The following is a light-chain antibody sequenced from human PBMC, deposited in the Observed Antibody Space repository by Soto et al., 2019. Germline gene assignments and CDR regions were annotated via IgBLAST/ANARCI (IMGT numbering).Light chain of an antibody. CDR3: QQYDSYRT. CDR2: DVS. V-gene: IGKV1-5*01. Sequence: DIQMTQTPSTLSASVGDRVTITCRPSQNISTWLAWYQQKSGKAPKLLIYDVSTLESGVPSRFSGSGSRTEFSLTIRRLQPDDFAIYYCQQYDSYRTFGQGTTVEVK. J-gene: IGKJ1*01. CDR1: QNISTW.